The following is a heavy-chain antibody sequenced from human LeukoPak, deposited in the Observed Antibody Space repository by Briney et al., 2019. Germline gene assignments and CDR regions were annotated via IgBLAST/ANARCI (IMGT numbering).Heavy chain of an antibody. CDR1: GYSFTSYW. D-gene: IGHD6-13*01. J-gene: IGHJ3*02. V-gene: IGHV5-51*01. CDR2: LYPGDSDT. CDR3: ARLYLPYTSAWYGSAFDI. Sequence: GESLKISCKSSGYSFTSYWIAWVREMPGKGLEWMGILYPGDSDTRYSPSFQGQVTISADRSITTAYLQWSSLKASDTAMYYCARLYLPYTSAWYGSAFDIWGQGTMVTVSS.